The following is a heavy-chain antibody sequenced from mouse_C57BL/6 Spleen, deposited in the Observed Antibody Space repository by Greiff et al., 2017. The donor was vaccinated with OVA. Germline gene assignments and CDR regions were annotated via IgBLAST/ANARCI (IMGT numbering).Heavy chain of an antibody. V-gene: IGHV1-62-2*01. Sequence: VQLQQSGAELVKPGASVKLSCKASGYTFTEYTIHWVKQRSGQGLEWIGWFYPGSGSIKYNEKFKDKGTLTADKSSSTVYMELSRLKSEDSAVYFCARHEGPLYGSSPAWFAYWGQGTLVTVSA. CDR3: ARHEGPLYGSSPAWFAY. CDR1: GYTFTEYT. J-gene: IGHJ3*01. CDR2: FYPGSGSI. D-gene: IGHD1-1*01.